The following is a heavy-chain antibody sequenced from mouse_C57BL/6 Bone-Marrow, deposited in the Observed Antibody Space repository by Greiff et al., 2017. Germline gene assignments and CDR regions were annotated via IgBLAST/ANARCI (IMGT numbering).Heavy chain of an antibody. D-gene: IGHD1-1*01. CDR1: GYTFTSYW. V-gene: IGHV1-69*01. CDR2: IDPSDSYT. J-gene: IGHJ1*03. Sequence: QVQLQQPGAELVMPGASVKLSCKASGYTFTSYWMHWVKQRPGQGLEWIGEIDPSDSYTNYNQQFKGKYTLTVDKSASTAYMQLSSLTSEDSAVYYCAREGFTTVPSYWYFDVWGTGTTVTVSS. CDR3: AREGFTTVPSYWYFDV.